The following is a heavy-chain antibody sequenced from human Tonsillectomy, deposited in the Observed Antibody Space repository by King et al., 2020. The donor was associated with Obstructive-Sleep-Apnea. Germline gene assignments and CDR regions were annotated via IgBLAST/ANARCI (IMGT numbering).Heavy chain of an antibody. V-gene: IGHV4-39*07. J-gene: IGHJ6*02. CDR3: ARGPRHYYFGMDV. CDR1: GGSITSSSYY. CDR2: FYYSGST. Sequence: QLQESGPGLVKPSETLSLTCTVSGGSITSSSYYWGWIRQPPGKGLEWIGSFYYSGSTYYNSSLKSRVTISVDTSKSHFSLKLISVTAADTAVYYCARGPRHYYFGMDVWGQGTTVTVSS.